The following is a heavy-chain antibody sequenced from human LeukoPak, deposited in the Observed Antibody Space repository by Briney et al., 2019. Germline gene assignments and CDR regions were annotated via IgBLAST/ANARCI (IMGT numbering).Heavy chain of an antibody. D-gene: IGHD3-22*01. CDR3: AKNDISGYYADF. J-gene: IGHJ4*02. Sequence: RGSLRLSCAASGFYFYTYGMHWVRQAPGEGLECYADSVKGRFTISRDNSKNTVYLQMNSLRPEDTAVYYCAKNDISGYYADFWGQGTLVIVSS. V-gene: IGHV3-30*02. CDR1: GFYFYTYG.